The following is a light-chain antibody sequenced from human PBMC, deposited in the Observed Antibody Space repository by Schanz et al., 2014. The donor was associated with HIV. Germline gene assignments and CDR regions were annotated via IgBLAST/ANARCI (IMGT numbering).Light chain of an antibody. V-gene: IGLV1-40*01. Sequence: QSVLTQPPSVSAAPGQRVTISCSGHSYSIGNNFVSWFQQLPGTAPKLLISGNGNRPSGVPDRFSVSKSGTSASLAITGLQSGDEADYYCQSYDSSLTTWVFGGGTKLTVL. CDR1: SYSIGNNF. CDR3: QSYDSSLTTWV. CDR2: GNG. J-gene: IGLJ3*02.